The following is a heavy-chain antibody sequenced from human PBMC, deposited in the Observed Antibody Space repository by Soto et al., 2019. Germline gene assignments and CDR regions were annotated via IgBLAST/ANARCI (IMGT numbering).Heavy chain of an antibody. V-gene: IGHV1-8*01. CDR3: ARGVTAGVDY. J-gene: IGHJ4*02. D-gene: IGHD1-26*01. CDR2: VQPSSGRT. Sequence: ASVKVSCKASGYSFTSLDINWVRQTTGQGLEWMGWVQPSSGRTGYAQKFQGRVTMTRDTSINTAYMELSSLTSDDTAFYYCARGVTAGVDYWGQGTLVTVSS. CDR1: GYSFTSLD.